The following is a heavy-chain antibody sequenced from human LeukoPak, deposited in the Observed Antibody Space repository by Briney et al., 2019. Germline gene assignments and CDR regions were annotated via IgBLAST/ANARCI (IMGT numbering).Heavy chain of an antibody. V-gene: IGHV3-7*01. Sequence: PGGSLRLSCAASGFTFNNYWMSWVRQNPGKGLEWVANIKQDGSERYYVDSVKGRFTISRDNAKNTLYLQMNSLRAEDTAVYYCARGDIVATYYYYGMDVWGQGTTVTVSS. J-gene: IGHJ6*02. D-gene: IGHD5-12*01. CDR3: ARGDIVATYYYYGMDV. CDR2: IKQDGSER. CDR1: GFTFNNYW.